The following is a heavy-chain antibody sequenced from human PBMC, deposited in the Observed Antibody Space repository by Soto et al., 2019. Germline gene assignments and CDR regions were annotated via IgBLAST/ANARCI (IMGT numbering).Heavy chain of an antibody. Sequence: GGSLRLSCAASGFTFSSYSMNWVRQAPGKGLEWVSYISSSSTIYYADSVKGRFTISRDNAKNSLYLQMNSLRAEDTAVYYCATKYYYGSGSYYNGHDAFDIWGQGTMVTVSS. J-gene: IGHJ3*02. CDR1: GFTFSSYS. CDR3: ATKYYYGSGSYYNGHDAFDI. D-gene: IGHD3-10*01. CDR2: ISSSSTI. V-gene: IGHV3-48*01.